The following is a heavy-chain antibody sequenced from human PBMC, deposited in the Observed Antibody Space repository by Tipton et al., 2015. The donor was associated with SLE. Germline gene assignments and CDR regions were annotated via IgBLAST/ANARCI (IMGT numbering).Heavy chain of an antibody. Sequence: TLSLTCTVSGGSIGSYYWSWIRQPPGKGLEWIGYIYYSGSTNYNPSLKSRVTISVDTSKNQFSLKLSSVTAADTAVYYCARGGDWFDPWGQGTLVTVSS. J-gene: IGHJ5*02. CDR2: IYYSGST. V-gene: IGHV4-59*01. CDR3: ARGGDWFDP. CDR1: GGSIGSYY. D-gene: IGHD3-10*01.